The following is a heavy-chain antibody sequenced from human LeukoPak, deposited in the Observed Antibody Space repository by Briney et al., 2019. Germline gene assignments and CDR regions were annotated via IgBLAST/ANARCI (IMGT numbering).Heavy chain of an antibody. CDR3: ARASGDGYNQNFDY. CDR1: GYSFSSYW. J-gene: IGHJ4*02. CDR2: IYPGGSET. V-gene: IGHV5-51*01. Sequence: GESLKISCKGLGYSFSSYWNAWVRQRPGKGLEWMGIIYPGGSETRYDPSCQGQDTISADRSTSTAYLQWSSLRASDNAMDYCARASGDGYNQNFDYWGQGTLVTVSS. D-gene: IGHD5-24*01.